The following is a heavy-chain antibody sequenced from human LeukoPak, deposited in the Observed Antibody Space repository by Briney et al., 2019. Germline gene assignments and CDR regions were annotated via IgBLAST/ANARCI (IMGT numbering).Heavy chain of an antibody. J-gene: IGHJ6*02. Sequence: PGGSLRLSCAASGFTFSSYWMSWVRQAPGKGLEWVANIKQEGSEKYYVDSVKGRFTISRDNAKNSLYLQMNSLRAEDTAVYYCARDESFGVVIIGYYYYYGMDVWGQGTTVTVSS. D-gene: IGHD3-3*01. CDR3: ARDESFGVVIIGYYYYYGMDV. CDR2: IKQEGSEK. CDR1: GFTFSSYW. V-gene: IGHV3-7*03.